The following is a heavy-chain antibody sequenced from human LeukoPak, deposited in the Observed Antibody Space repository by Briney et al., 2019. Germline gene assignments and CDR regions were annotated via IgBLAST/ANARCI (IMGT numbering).Heavy chain of an antibody. CDR1: GGSISSGGYY. Sequence: SQTLSLTCTVSGGSISSGGYYWSWIRQPPGKGLEWIGYIYHSGSTYYNPSLKSRVTISVDRSKNQFSLKLSSVTAADTAVYYCARDLSDSSGYPDYWGQGTLVTVSS. CDR3: ARDLSDSSGYPDY. J-gene: IGHJ4*02. V-gene: IGHV4-30-2*01. D-gene: IGHD3-22*01. CDR2: IYHSGST.